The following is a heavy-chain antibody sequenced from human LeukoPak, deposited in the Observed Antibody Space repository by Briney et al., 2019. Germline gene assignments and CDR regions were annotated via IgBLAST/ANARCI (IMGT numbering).Heavy chain of an antibody. V-gene: IGHV1-2*02. CDR3: ARARWQLVPYFDY. D-gene: IGHD6-6*01. CDR1: GYTFTDYY. Sequence: ASVTVSCKASGYTFTDYYMHWVRQAPGQGLEWMGWINTNSGGTNFAQKFQGRVAMTRDTSISTAYLELGSLRSDDTAVYFCARARWQLVPYFDYWGQGTLVTVSS. CDR2: INTNSGGT. J-gene: IGHJ4*02.